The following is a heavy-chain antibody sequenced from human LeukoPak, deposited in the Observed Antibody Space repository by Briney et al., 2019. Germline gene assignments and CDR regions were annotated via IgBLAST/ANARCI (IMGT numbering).Heavy chain of an antibody. Sequence: GGSLRLSCAASEFTISSYSMNWVRQAPGKGLEWVSYISGSSSTIYYADSVKGRFTISRDNAKNSLYLQMNSLRAEDTAVYYCARLVGAPAYYYYGMDVWGQGPTVTVSS. CDR1: EFTISSYS. CDR2: ISGSSSTI. J-gene: IGHJ6*02. V-gene: IGHV3-48*04. CDR3: ARLVGAPAYYYYGMDV. D-gene: IGHD1-26*01.